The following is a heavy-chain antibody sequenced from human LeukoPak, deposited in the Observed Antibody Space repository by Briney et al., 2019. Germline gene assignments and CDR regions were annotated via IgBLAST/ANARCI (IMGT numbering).Heavy chain of an antibody. D-gene: IGHD6-19*01. CDR2: INESGST. J-gene: IGHJ4*02. CDR3: ARGLGYSIGHVGLDY. CDR1: GGSLSGYY. Sequence: SETLSLTCSFYGGSLSGYYWSWIRQSPGKGLEWIGDINESGSTTYNPSLKSRVTISVDTPKNQFSLKLSSVTAADTAVYYCARGLGYSIGHVGLDYWGQGTLVTVSS. V-gene: IGHV4-34*01.